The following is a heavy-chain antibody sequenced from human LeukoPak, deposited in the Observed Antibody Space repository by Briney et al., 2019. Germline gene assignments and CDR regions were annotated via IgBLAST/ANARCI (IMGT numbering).Heavy chain of an antibody. J-gene: IGHJ4*02. CDR1: GGTFISYG. CDR2: TIPIFGTA. CDR3: ASSLFWSGYYHYFDY. Sequence: ASVKVSCKASGGTFISYGISWVRQAPGQGLEWMGGTIPIFGTANYAQKFQGRVTITADESTSTAYMELSSLRSEDTAVYYCASSLFWSGYYHYFDYWGQGTLVTVSS. D-gene: IGHD3-3*01. V-gene: IGHV1-69*01.